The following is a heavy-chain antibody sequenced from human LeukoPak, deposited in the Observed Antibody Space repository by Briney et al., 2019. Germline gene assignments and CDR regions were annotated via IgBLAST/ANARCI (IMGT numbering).Heavy chain of an antibody. CDR1: GYSFTSYW. D-gene: IGHD1-26*01. Sequence: GESLKISCKGSGYSFTSYWIGWVRQMPGKGLEWMGIIYPGDSDTRYSPSFQGQVTISADKSISTAYLQWSSLKASDTAMYYCARRQVGATPRLIDHDAFDIWGQGTMVTVSS. CDR2: IYPGDSDT. J-gene: IGHJ3*02. CDR3: ARRQVGATPRLIDHDAFDI. V-gene: IGHV5-51*01.